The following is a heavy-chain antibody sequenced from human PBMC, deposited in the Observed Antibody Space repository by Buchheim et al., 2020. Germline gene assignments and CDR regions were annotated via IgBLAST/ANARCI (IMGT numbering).Heavy chain of an antibody. CDR1: GFTFSSYS. J-gene: IGHJ4*02. CDR2: ISSSSSTI. CDR3: ATLAGYSGYSIASNFDY. V-gene: IGHV3-48*01. D-gene: IGHD5-12*01. Sequence: EVQLVESGGGLVQPGGSLRLSCAASGFTFSSYSMNWVRQAPGKGLEWVSYISSSSSTIYYADSVKGRFTISRDNAKNTLYLQMNSLRAEDTAVYYCATLAGYSGYSIASNFDYWGQGTL.